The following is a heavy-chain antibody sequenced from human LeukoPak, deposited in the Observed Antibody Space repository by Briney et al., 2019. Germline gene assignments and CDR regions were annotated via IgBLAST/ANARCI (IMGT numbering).Heavy chain of an antibody. CDR1: GFTFSNAW. J-gene: IGHJ6*02. CDR2: IKSKTDGGTT. V-gene: IGHV3-15*01. CDR3: TTAPTYYYDSRHYYYYGMDV. Sequence: GGSLRLSCAASGFTFSNAWMSWVRQAPGKGREWVGRIKSKTDGGTTDYAAPVKGRFTISRDDSKNTLYLQMNSLKTEDTAVYYCTTAPTYYYDSRHYYYYGMDVWGQGTTVTVSS. D-gene: IGHD3-22*01.